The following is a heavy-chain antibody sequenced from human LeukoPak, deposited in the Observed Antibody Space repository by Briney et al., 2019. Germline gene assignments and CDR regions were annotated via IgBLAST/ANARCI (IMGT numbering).Heavy chain of an antibody. CDR3: VRENHGSFDY. Sequence: GGSLRLSCAATGFSFSTYYVNWVRQAPGKGLEWVACISSGSTYVFHADSVRGRFAVSRDNAKNSLYLQMNSLRADDTAVYYCVRENHGSFDYWGRGSLVTVSS. J-gene: IGHJ4*02. CDR1: GFSFSTYY. D-gene: IGHD1-14*01. CDR2: ISSGSTYV. V-gene: IGHV3-21*01.